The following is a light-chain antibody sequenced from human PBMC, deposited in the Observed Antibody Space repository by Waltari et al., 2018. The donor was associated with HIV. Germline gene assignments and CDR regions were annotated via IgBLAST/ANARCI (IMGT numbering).Light chain of an antibody. V-gene: IGLV2-8*01. J-gene: IGLJ2*01. Sequence: QSALTQPPSASGSPGQSVTISCTGTSSDVGGYNYVSWYQQPTGKAPKLMIYEVTKRPSGVPERFSGSKSGNTAARTVSGLQAEEEADDYCSSYAGSSNLRVFGGGTKLTVL. CDR2: EVT. CDR1: SSDVGGYNY. CDR3: SSYAGSSNLRV.